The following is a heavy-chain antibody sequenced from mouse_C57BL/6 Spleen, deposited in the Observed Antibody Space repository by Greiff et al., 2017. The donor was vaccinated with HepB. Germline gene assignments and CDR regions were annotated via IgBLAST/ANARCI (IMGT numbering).Heavy chain of an antibody. CDR2: IHPNSGST. CDR3: ASSYYGSSYGYFDV. CDR1: GYTFTSYW. D-gene: IGHD1-1*01. V-gene: IGHV1-64*01. J-gene: IGHJ1*03. Sequence: QVQLQQPGAELVKPGASVKLSCKASGYTFTSYWMHWVKQRPGQGLEWIGMIHPNSGSTNYNEKFKSKATLTVDKSSSTAYMQLSSLTSEDSAVYYCASSYYGSSYGYFDVWGTRTTVTVSS.